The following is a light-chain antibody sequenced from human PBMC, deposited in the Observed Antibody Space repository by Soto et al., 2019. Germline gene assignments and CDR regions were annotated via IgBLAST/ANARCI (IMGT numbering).Light chain of an antibody. CDR3: QQYGTSPNT. Sequence: PGDRVTLSCRASQSVSSSYLAWYQQKPGQAPRLLIYGASSRATGIPDRFSGSGSGTDFTLTITRLEPEDFAVYFCQQYGTSPNTFGQGTKVEIE. V-gene: IGKV3-20*01. CDR2: GAS. CDR1: QSVSSSY. J-gene: IGKJ2*01.